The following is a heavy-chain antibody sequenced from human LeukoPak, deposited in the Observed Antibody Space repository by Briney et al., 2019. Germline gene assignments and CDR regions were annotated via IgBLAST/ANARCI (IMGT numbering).Heavy chain of an antibody. CDR1: GGSITSSSYY. CDR3: ARETGALGYYFDY. Sequence: PSETLSLTCSVSGGSITSSSYYWAWIRQPPEKGLEWIGSIYYTGGTYYSPSLKSRVTMSVDTSKNQFSLKLNSVTAADTAVYYCARETGALGYYFDYWGQGTLVTVPS. J-gene: IGHJ4*02. CDR2: IYYTGGT. V-gene: IGHV4-39*02. D-gene: IGHD1-1*01.